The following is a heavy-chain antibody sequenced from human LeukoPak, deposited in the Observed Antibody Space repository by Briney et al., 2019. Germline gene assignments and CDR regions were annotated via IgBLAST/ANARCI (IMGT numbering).Heavy chain of an antibody. J-gene: IGHJ4*02. CDR2: INTYNGNT. CDR1: GYTFNSYV. V-gene: IGHV1-18*01. Sequence: ASVKVSCKASGYTFNSYVISWVRQAPGQGLEWTGWINTYNGNTNYAQKLQGRVTMTTDTSTSTAYMELRSLRSDDRAMYYCARTRAGDFWSGYYGIDYWGQGILVTVSS. CDR3: ARTRAGDFWSGYYGIDY. D-gene: IGHD3-3*01.